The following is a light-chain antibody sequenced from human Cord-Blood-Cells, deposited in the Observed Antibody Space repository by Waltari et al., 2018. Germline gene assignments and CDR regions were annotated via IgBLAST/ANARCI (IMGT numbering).Light chain of an antibody. CDR1: SSDVGSYNL. CDR3: CSYAGSSTSWV. V-gene: IGLV2-23*01. J-gene: IGLJ3*02. Sequence: QSALTQPASVSGSPGQSITISCTGTSSDVGSYNLLPWYQQHPGKAPKLMIYEGSKPPSGVSNRFSGSKSGNTASLTISGLQAEDEADYYCCSYAGSSTSWVFGGGTKLTVL. CDR2: EGS.